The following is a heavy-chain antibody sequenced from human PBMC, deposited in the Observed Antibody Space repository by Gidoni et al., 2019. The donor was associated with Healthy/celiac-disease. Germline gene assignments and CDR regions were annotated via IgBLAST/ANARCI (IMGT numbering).Heavy chain of an antibody. CDR3: AREYSIVLRFLEWLTPADWFDP. D-gene: IGHD3-3*01. Sequence: EVQLVESGGGLVQPGGSLRHSCADSGCTLSSYWMSWVSQAPGKGLEWVANIKQDGSAKYSVDSVKGRFTISRDNAKNSLYLQMNSLRAEDTAVYYCAREYSIVLRFLEWLTPADWFDPWGQGTLVTVSS. V-gene: IGHV3-7*01. J-gene: IGHJ5*02. CDR2: IKQDGSAK. CDR1: GCTLSSYW.